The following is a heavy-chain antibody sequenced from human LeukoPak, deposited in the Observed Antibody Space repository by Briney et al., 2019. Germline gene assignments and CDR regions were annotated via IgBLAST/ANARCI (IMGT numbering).Heavy chain of an antibody. CDR2: INPNSGGT. J-gene: IGHJ4*02. Sequence: ASVKVSCKASGYTFTSYGINWVRQAPGQGLEWMGWINPNSGGTNYAQKFQGRVTMTRDTSISTAYMDLSRLRSDDTALYYCATVEAVGTNWGQGTLVTVSS. D-gene: IGHD1/OR15-1a*01. CDR3: ATVEAVGTN. CDR1: GYTFTSYG. V-gene: IGHV1-2*02.